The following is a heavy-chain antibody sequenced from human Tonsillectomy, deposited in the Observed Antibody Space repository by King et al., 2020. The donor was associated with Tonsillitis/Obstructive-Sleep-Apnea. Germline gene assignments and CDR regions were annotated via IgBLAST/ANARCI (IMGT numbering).Heavy chain of an antibody. J-gene: IGHJ4*02. Sequence: QLQESGPGLVKPSETLSLTCTVSGGSISSFYWSWIQQPPGKGLDWIGYIYYTGSTNYNPSLESRVTISVDTSKNQFSLKLTSVTAADTAMYYCARDSGGSLDYWGQGTLVTVSS. CDR1: GGSISSFY. CDR2: IYYTGST. D-gene: IGHD1-26*01. CDR3: ARDSGGSLDY. V-gene: IGHV4-59*01.